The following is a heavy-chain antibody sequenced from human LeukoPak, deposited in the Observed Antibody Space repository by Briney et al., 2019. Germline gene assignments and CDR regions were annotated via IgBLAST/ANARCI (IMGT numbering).Heavy chain of an antibody. CDR1: GFTFSSYW. D-gene: IGHD4-17*01. CDR3: VRIATVTTPDY. CDR2: INLDGTTT. Sequence: GGSLRLSCAASGFTFSSYWMHWVRQPPGKGLVWVSRINLDGTTTNYADSVKGRFTISRHNAKNTLYLQMNSLTVEDTALYYCVRIATVTTPDYWGQGTLVTVSS. J-gene: IGHJ4*02. V-gene: IGHV3-74*01.